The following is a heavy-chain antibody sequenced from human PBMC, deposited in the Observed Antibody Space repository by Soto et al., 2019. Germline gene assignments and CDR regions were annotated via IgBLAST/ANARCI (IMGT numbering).Heavy chain of an antibody. D-gene: IGHD3-3*01. J-gene: IGHJ6*03. Sequence: SETLSLTCTASGGSISSYYWSWIRQPPGKGLEWIGYIYYSGSTNYNPSLKSRVTISVDTSKNQFSLKLSSVTAADTAVYYCARDGRGVASSPTYYYYYMDVWGKGTTVTVSS. CDR2: IYYSGST. CDR1: GGSISSYY. CDR3: ARDGRGVASSPTYYYYYMDV. V-gene: IGHV4-59*01.